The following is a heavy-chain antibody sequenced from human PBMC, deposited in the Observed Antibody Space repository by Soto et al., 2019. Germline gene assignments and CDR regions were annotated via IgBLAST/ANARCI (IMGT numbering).Heavy chain of an antibody. CDR1: GGSVSPYY. J-gene: IGHJ4*02. V-gene: IGHV4-59*08. CDR2: IYSFGST. D-gene: IGHD4-17*01. Sequence: QVLLQESGPGLVKSSETLSLTCTVSGGSVSPYYWSWIRQPPGKGLVWIGYIYSFGSTNYNASLASRVSMSVYTSMNQFSLKLTSVTVADRAVYFCARHKSTVNILDYWGQGTLVTVSS. CDR3: ARHKSTVNILDY.